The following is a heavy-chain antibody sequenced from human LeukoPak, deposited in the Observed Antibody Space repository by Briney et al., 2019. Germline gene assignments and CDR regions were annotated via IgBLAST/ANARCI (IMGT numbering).Heavy chain of an antibody. J-gene: IGHJ4*02. V-gene: IGHV3-23*01. CDR2: TSDRGDYT. D-gene: IGHD1-7*01. CDR3: ARKAQYNGHYPLDY. CDR1: GFTFTSYS. Sequence: GGSLRLSCAASGFTFTSYSMSWVRQAPGKGLEWVSGTSDRGDYTYYADSVKGRLTISRDSSKNTLFLQMNSLRAEDTALYFCARKAQYNGHYPLDYWGQGTLVTVSS.